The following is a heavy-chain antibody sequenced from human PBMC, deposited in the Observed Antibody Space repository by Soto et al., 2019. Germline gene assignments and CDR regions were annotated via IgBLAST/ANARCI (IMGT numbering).Heavy chain of an antibody. V-gene: IGHV1-18*01. CDR3: AIAPAFTAMASPPHNTVDY. Sequence: QVQLVQSGAEVKKPGASVKVSCKASGYTFTSYGISWVRQAPGQGLEWMGWISVYNGNTNYAQKLQGRVTMTTDTSTSTAYMELRRLRSDDTAVYYCAIAPAFTAMASPPHNTVDYWGQGTLVTVSS. D-gene: IGHD5-18*01. CDR1: GYTFTSYG. J-gene: IGHJ4*02. CDR2: ISVYNGNT.